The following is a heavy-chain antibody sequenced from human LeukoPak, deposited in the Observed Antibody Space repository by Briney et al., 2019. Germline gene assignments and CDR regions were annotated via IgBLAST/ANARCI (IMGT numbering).Heavy chain of an antibody. CDR3: ARVPIGYCSGGSCYSRLYYYYYMDV. J-gene: IGHJ6*03. V-gene: IGHV1-69*13. Sequence: ASVKVSCKASGGTFSSYAISWVRQAPGQGLEWMGGIIPIFGTANYAQKFQGRVTITADESTSTAYMELSSLGSEDTAVYYCARVPIGYCSGGSCYSRLYYYYYMDVWGKGTTVTISS. D-gene: IGHD2-15*01. CDR2: IIPIFGTA. CDR1: GGTFSSYA.